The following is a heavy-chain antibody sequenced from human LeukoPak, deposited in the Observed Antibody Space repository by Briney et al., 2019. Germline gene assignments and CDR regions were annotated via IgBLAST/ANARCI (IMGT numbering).Heavy chain of an antibody. CDR1: GYTFTSYG. Sequence: ASVKVSCKASGYTFTSYGISWVRQAPGQGLEWMGWISAYNCNTNYAQKIQGRVTMTTDTSTSTAYMELRSLRSDDTAVYYCARDSQLNYYDSSGYPNFPYFDYWGQGTLVTVSS. J-gene: IGHJ4*02. D-gene: IGHD3-22*01. V-gene: IGHV1-18*01. CDR3: ARDSQLNYYDSSGYPNFPYFDY. CDR2: ISAYNCNT.